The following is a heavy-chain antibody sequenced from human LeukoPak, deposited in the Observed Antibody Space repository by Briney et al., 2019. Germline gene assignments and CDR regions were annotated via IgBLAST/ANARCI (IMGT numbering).Heavy chain of an antibody. J-gene: IGHJ3*02. CDR2: ISSSSSYI. V-gene: IGHV3-21*01. CDR3: ARGQRAAAGTRAWAFDI. CDR1: GFTFSSYS. D-gene: IGHD6-13*01. Sequence: GGSLRLSCAASGFTFSSYSMNWVRQAPGKGLEWVSSISSSSSYIYYADSVKGRFTISRDNAKNSLYLQMNSLRAEDTAVYYCARGQRAAAGTRAWAFDIWGQGTMVTVSS.